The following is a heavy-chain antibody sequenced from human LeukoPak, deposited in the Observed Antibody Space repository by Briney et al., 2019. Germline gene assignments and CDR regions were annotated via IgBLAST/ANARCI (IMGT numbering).Heavy chain of an antibody. D-gene: IGHD2-15*01. V-gene: IGHV3-21*01. J-gene: IGHJ6*03. CDR1: GFTFSSYA. Sequence: PGGSLRLSCAASGFTFSSYAMNWVRQAPGKGLEWVSSISSSSSYICYADSVKGRFTISRDNAKNSLYLQMNSLRAEDTAVYYCARDNGGGSIYYYYYMDVWGKGTTVTVSS. CDR3: ARDNGGGSIYYYYYMDV. CDR2: ISSSSSYI.